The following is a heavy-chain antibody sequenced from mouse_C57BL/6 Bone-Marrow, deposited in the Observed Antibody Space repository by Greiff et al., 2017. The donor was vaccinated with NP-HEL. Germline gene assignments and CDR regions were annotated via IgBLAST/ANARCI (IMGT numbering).Heavy chain of an antibody. CDR3: VRVTTVVPYAMDY. D-gene: IGHD1-1*01. J-gene: IGHJ4*01. V-gene: IGHV10-3*01. Sequence: EVMLVESGGGLVQPKGSLKLSCAASGFTFTTYAMHWVRQAPGKGLEWVARIRRKSSNYATYYADSVKDRFTISRDDSQSMLYLQMNNLKTEDTAMYYCVRVTTVVPYAMDYWGQGTSVTVSS. CDR1: GFTFTTYA. CDR2: IRRKSSNYAT.